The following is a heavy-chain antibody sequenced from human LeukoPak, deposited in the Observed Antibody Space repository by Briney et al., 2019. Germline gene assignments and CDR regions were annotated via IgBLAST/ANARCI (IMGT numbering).Heavy chain of an antibody. CDR2: INAKNGNT. V-gene: IGHV1-8*03. CDR1: GYTLTTYD. D-gene: IGHD2-21*02. CDR3: VRGVTRAVSVVVATAVFNDYLDV. Sequence: ASVKVSCKASGYTLTTYDVNWVRQATGQGLEWMGWINAKNGNTVYSENFQGRITITWNASIGTAYMELSSLRSEDTAVYYCVRGVTRAVSVVVATAVFNDYLDVWGKGATVTVSS. J-gene: IGHJ6*04.